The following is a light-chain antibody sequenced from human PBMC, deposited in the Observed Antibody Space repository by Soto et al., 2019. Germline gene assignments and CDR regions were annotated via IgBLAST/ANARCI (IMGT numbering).Light chain of an antibody. CDR3: HQRQSWPRT. CDR1: QSVSNNY. J-gene: IGKJ1*01. Sequence: LTPSPGTLSLSPGERATLSCRASQSVSNNYLAWYQQKPGQAPRLLIYGASNRATGIPARFSASGSGTDFTLTISDVQPEDFALYYCHQRQSWPRTFGQGTKVDIK. CDR2: GAS. V-gene: IGKV3-11*01.